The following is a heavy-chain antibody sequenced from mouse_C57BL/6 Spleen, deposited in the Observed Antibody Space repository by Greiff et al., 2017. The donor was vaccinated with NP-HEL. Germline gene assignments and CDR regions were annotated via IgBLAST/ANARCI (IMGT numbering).Heavy chain of an antibody. CDR1: GYTFTSYW. CDR3: ARSPPYYGSSYGFAY. Sequence: QVQLQQPGAELVKPGASVKLSKASGYTFTSYWMHWVKQRPGQGLEWIGMIHPNSGSTNYNEKFKSKATLTVDKSSSTAYMQLSSLTSEDSAVYYCARSPPYYGSSYGFAYWGQGTLVTVSA. V-gene: IGHV1-64*01. D-gene: IGHD1-1*01. CDR2: IHPNSGST. J-gene: IGHJ3*01.